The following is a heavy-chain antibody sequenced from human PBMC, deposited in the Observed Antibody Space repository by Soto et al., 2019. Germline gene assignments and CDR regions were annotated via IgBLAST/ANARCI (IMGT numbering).Heavy chain of an antibody. CDR3: ARDDEDFWSGYPDY. CDR2: ISGYNGNT. V-gene: IGHV1-18*01. CDR1: GYTFASYG. Sequence: ASVKVSCKASGYTFASYGISWVRQAPGQGLEWMGWISGYNGNTNHAQKLQGRVSMTTDTSTITAYMELRSLRSDDTAVYYCARDDEDFWSGYPDYWGQGTLVTVSS. J-gene: IGHJ4*02. D-gene: IGHD3-3*01.